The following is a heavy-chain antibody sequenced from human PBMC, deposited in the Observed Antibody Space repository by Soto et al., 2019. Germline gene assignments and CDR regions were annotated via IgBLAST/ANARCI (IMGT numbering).Heavy chain of an antibody. CDR3: AKVNDYVWGSNRGSSMDV. J-gene: IGHJ6*02. V-gene: IGHV3-23*01. D-gene: IGHD3-16*02. CDR2: ISGSGGST. CDR1: GFTFSSYA. Sequence: GGSLRLSCAASGFTFSSYAMSWVRQAPGKGLEWVSAISGSGGSTYYADSVKGRFTIPRDNSKNTLYLQMNSLRAEDVAVYYCAKVNDYVWGSNRGSSMDVWGQGTTVTVSS.